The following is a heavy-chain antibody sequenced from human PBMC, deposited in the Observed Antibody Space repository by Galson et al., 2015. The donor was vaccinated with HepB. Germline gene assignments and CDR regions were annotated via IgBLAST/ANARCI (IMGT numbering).Heavy chain of an antibody. V-gene: IGHV3-7*01. D-gene: IGHD1-1*01. CDR2: IKQDGSEK. CDR1: GFTFSSYW. J-gene: IGHJ4*02. Sequence: LRLSCAASGFTFSSYWMTWVRQTPGKGLECVANIKQDGSEKSYVDSVKGRFTISRDNAKNSLYLQMNSLRVGDTALYYCARGYAPDYWGQGTLVTVSS. CDR3: ARGYAPDY.